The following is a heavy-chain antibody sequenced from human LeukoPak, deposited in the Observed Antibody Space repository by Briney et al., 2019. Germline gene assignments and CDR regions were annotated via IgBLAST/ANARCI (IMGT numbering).Heavy chain of an antibody. D-gene: IGHD1-7*01. CDR2: VKSKTDGGTT. J-gene: IGHJ4*01. CDR3: TTEYNWNYVH. V-gene: IGHV3-15*01. Sequence: GGSLRLSCVASGFTFSDAWMSWVRQAPGKGLEWVGRVKSKTDGGTTDYPAPIKDKFSVSRDDSKNTLYLQMNSLKTEDTAVYYCTTEYNWNYVHWGQGTLVTVSS. CDR1: GFTFSDAW.